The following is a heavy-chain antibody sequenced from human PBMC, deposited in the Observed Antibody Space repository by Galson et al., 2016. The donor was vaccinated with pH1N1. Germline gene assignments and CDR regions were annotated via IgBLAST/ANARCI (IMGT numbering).Heavy chain of an antibody. D-gene: IGHD4-17*01. CDR2: IIPIFGTA. Sequence: SVKVSCKASGGTFSSYGISWVRQAPGQGLEWMGGIIPIFGTANYAQKFQGRVTITADESTSTDYMELSSLRSEDTAVYYCARVGYGDYSGWFDPWGQGTPVTVSS. CDR1: GGTFSSYG. V-gene: IGHV1-69*13. CDR3: ARVGYGDYSGWFDP. J-gene: IGHJ5*02.